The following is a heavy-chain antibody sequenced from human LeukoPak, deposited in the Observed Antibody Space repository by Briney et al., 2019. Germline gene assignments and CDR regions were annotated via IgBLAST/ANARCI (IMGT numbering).Heavy chain of an antibody. V-gene: IGHV3-7*01. Sequence: GGSLRLSCAASGFTFSSYWMSWVRQAPGKGLEWVANIKQDGREKYYVDSVKGRFTISRDNAKNSLYLQMNSLRAEDTAVYYCARSLTAAAGNLGYWGQGTLVTVSS. CDR3: ARSLTAAAGNLGY. D-gene: IGHD6-13*01. CDR1: GFTFSSYW. J-gene: IGHJ4*02. CDR2: IKQDGREK.